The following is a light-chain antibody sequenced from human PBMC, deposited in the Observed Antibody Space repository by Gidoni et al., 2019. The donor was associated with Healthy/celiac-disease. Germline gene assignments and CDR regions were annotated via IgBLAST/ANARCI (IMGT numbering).Light chain of an antibody. CDR1: SSDVGGYNY. CDR2: DVS. CDR3: CSYAGSYFYV. J-gene: IGLJ1*01. Sequence: QSALTQPRSVSGSPGPSVTISCTGTSSDVGGYNYVSWCQQHPGKAPKLMIYDVSKRPSGVPDRFSGSKSGNTASLTISGLQAEDEADYYCCSYAGSYFYVFGTGTKVTVL. V-gene: IGLV2-11*01.